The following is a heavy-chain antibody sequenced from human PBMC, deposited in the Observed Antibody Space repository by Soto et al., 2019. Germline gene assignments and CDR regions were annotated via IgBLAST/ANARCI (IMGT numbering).Heavy chain of an antibody. CDR2: IYYSGST. J-gene: IGHJ6*02. CDR3: ARDIGRFTVTSDYYYGMDV. CDR1: GGSISSGGYY. Sequence: QVQLQESGPGLVKPSQTLSLTCTVSGGSISSGGYYWSWIRQHPGKGLEWIGYIYYSGSTYYNPSIKSRVNISVDTSKSQFAMKVNSVTAADTAVCYCARDIGRFTVTSDYYYGMDVWGQGTTVTVS. V-gene: IGHV4-31*03. D-gene: IGHD4-4*01.